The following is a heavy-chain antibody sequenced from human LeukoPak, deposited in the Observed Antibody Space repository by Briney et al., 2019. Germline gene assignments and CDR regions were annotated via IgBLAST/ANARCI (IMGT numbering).Heavy chain of an antibody. V-gene: IGHV5-10-1*01. CDR3: ARRTTGWYGD. J-gene: IGHJ1*01. CDR2: IDPSDSYT. CDR1: GARITTYW. Sequence: GESLKISCKISGARITTYWISWVRQMPGKGLEWMGRIDPSDSYTNYSPSLQGHVTISADKSISTAYLQWSSLKASDTAMYYCARRTTGWYGDWGQGTLVTVSS. D-gene: IGHD6-19*01.